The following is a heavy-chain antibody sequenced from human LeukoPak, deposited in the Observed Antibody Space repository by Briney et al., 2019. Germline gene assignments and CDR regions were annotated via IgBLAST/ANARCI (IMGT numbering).Heavy chain of an antibody. J-gene: IGHJ3*02. Sequence: SYYWGWIRQPPXKGLEWIGSIYYSGSTYYNPSLKSRVTISVDTSKNQFSLKLSSVTAADTAVYYCARLFEITIFGVVIFPRGAFDIWGQGTMVTVSS. CDR1: SYY. CDR2: IYYSGST. V-gene: IGHV4-39*01. CDR3: ARLFEITIFGVVIFPRGAFDI. D-gene: IGHD3-3*01.